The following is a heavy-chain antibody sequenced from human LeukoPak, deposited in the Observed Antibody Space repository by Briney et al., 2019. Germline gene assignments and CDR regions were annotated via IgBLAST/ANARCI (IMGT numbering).Heavy chain of an antibody. CDR3: SRPLLRECGYCYGF. CDR2: IFYSGSS. Sequence: PSETLSLTCTVSGGSINSSSYYWGWIRHPPGKGLEWIGSIFYSGSSNYNPSLKSRVTISVDTSKHHFSLKLSSLTAADTAVYYCSRPLLRECGYCYGFWGQRTLVTVSS. J-gene: IGHJ4*02. V-gene: IGHV4-39*02. CDR1: GGSINSSSYY. D-gene: IGHD2-21*02.